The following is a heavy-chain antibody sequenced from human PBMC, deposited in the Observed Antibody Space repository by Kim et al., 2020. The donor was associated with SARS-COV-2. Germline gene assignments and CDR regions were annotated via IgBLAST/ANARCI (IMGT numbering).Heavy chain of an antibody. J-gene: IGHJ6*02. CDR1: GGSISSSSYY. CDR3: AGSLLWFGEFIIDYYYGMDV. Sequence: SETLSLTCTVSGGSISSSSYYWGWIRQPPGKGLEWIGSIYYSGSTYYNPSLKSRVTISVDTSKNQFSLKLSSVTAADTAVYYCAGSLLWFGEFIIDYYYGMDVWGQGTTVTVSS. D-gene: IGHD3-10*01. V-gene: IGHV4-39*01. CDR2: IYYSGST.